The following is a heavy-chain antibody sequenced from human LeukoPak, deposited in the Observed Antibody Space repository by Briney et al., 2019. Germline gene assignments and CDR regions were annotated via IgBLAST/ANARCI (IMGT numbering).Heavy chain of an antibody. J-gene: IGHJ4*02. CDR2: IYHSGGT. CDR3: ARVGMAGTGSYYFDY. CDR1: GGSISSSNW. Sequence: PSETLSLTCAVSGGSISSSNWWSWVRPPPGKGLEWIGEIYHSGGTNYNPSLKSRVTISVDKSKNQFSLKLSSVTAADTAVYYCARVGMAGTGSYYFDYWGQGTLVTVSS. D-gene: IGHD6-19*01. V-gene: IGHV4-4*02.